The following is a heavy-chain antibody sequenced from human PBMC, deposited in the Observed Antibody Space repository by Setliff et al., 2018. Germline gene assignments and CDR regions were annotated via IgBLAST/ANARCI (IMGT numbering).Heavy chain of an antibody. J-gene: IGHJ6*03. V-gene: IGHV1-69*06. CDR2: IIPIFGTA. CDR3: AGDPPHDFWSGYYGRGGYYYYRDV. CDR1: GGTFSSYA. Sequence: SVKVSCKASGGTFSSYAISWVRQAPGQGLEWMGRIIPIFGTANYAQKFQGRVTITADKSTSTAYMELSSLRSEDTAVYYCAGDPPHDFWSGYYGRGGYYYYRDVWGKGTTVTVSS. D-gene: IGHD3-3*01.